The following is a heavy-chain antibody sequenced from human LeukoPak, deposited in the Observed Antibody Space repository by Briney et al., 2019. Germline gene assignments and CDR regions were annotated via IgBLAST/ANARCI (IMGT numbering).Heavy chain of an antibody. Sequence: SETLSPTCTVSGGSISSYYWSWIRQPPGKGLEWIGYIYYSGSTNYNPSLKSRVTISVDTSKNQFSLKLSSVTAADTAVYYCARDFLECSSTSCYHGLDPWGQGTLVTVSS. D-gene: IGHD2-2*01. J-gene: IGHJ5*02. CDR3: ARDFLECSSTSCYHGLDP. CDR2: IYYSGST. CDR1: GGSISSYY. V-gene: IGHV4-59*01.